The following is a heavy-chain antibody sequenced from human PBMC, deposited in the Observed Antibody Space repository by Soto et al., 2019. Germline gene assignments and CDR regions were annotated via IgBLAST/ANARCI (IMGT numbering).Heavy chain of an antibody. CDR2: IILPFGVP. Sequence: QVRLEQSGAEVKKPGSSVKVSCKASGGTFSNFANNWVRQAPGQGLEWMGGIILPFGVPHYAQKFQGRVTIAADESMTTVYMDLSGLRSEDAAVYYCARGPDYEGYFDYWGQGTLVTVSS. V-gene: IGHV1-69*12. CDR3: ARGPDYEGYFDY. D-gene: IGHD4-17*01. J-gene: IGHJ4*02. CDR1: GGTFSNFA.